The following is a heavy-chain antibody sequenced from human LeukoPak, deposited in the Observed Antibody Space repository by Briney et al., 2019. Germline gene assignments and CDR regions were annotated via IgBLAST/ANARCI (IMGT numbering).Heavy chain of an antibody. Sequence: PSETLSLTCTVSGYSISSGYYWGWIRQPPGKGLEWIGSIYHSGSTYYNPSLKSRVTISVDTSKNQFSLKLSSVTAADTAVYYCARGSWLRPLDYWGQGTLVTVSS. CDR1: GYSISSGYY. V-gene: IGHV4-38-2*02. J-gene: IGHJ4*02. CDR2: IYHSGST. CDR3: ARGSWLRPLDY. D-gene: IGHD5-12*01.